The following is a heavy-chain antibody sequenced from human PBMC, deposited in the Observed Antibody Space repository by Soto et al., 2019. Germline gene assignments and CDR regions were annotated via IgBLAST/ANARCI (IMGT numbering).Heavy chain of an antibody. V-gene: IGHV1-18*01. J-gene: IGHJ4*02. D-gene: IGHD3-16*02. CDR1: GYTFTSYG. Sequence: ASVKVSCKASGYTFTSYGISWVRQAPGQGLEWMGWISAYNGNTNYAQKLQGRVTMTTDTSTSTAYMELRSLRSDDTAVYYCARAIYDYIWGSYRPGSEWDYWGQGTLVTVSS. CDR3: ARAIYDYIWGSYRPGSEWDY. CDR2: ISAYNGNT.